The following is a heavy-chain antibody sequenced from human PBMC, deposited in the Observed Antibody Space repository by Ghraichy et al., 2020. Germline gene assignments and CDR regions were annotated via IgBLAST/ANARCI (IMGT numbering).Heavy chain of an antibody. CDR1: GFTFSSHW. CDR2: INTDGSYT. CDR3: VRGTILTGGIDY. D-gene: IGHD3-9*01. V-gene: IGHV3-74*01. J-gene: IGHJ4*02. Sequence: GGSLRLSCAASGFTFSSHWMHWARQAPGKGLVWVSRINTDGSYTPYADSVKGRFTISRDDAKNTLYLQMNSLRAEDTAVYYWVRGTILTGGIDYWGQGTLVTVSS.